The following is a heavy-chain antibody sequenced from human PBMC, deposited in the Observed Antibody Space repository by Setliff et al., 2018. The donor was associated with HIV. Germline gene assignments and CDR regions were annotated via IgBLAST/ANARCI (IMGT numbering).Heavy chain of an antibody. D-gene: IGHD4-4*01. CDR1: GYTFTSYG. V-gene: IGHV1-18*01. CDR2: ISDYNSNT. J-gene: IGHJ3*02. Sequence: GASVKVSCKASGYTFTSYGLSWVRQAPGQGLEWMGWISDYNSNTEYAQKLQGRVTMTTDTSTSTAYMELRSLRSDDTAVYYCARDVDYTDAFDIWGQGTMVTVSS. CDR3: ARDVDYTDAFDI.